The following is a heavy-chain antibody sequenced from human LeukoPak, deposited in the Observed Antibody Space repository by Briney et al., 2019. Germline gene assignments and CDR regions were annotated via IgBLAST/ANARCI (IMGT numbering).Heavy chain of an antibody. CDR1: GFTFDDYG. J-gene: IGHJ6*03. D-gene: IGHD3-10*01. CDR3: AINAAKSRAYYYIYV. Sequence: PGGSLRLSCAASGFTFDDYGMSWVRQAPGKGLEWVSVINWNGGSTGYAESVKGRFTISRDNAKNSLYLQVNSQRPEDTALYYCAINAAKSRAYYYIYVWGKRTTVTDSS. CDR2: INWNGGST. V-gene: IGHV3-20*04.